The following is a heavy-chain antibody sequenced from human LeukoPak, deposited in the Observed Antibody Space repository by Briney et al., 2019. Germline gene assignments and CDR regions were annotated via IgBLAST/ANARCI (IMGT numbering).Heavy chain of an antibody. CDR2: IYPGDSDT. V-gene: IGHV5-51*01. D-gene: IGHD3-3*01. CDR3: ARHRRPTYYDFWSAHYDAFDI. Sequence: GESLKISRKGSGYSFTSYWIGWVRQMPGKGLEWMGIIYPGDSDTRYSPSFQGQVTISADKSISTAYLQWSSLKASDTAMYYCARHRRPTYYDFWSAHYDAFDIWGQGTMVTVSS. CDR1: GYSFTSYW. J-gene: IGHJ3*02.